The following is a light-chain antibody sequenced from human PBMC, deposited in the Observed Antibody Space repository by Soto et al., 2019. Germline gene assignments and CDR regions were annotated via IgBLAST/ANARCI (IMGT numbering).Light chain of an antibody. CDR1: QDIGNS. V-gene: IGKV1-6*01. CDR3: LQDSNYPWT. J-gene: IGKJ1*01. CDR2: GVS. Sequence: ASQMSQSPSSLSASVRNRVTITCRASQDIGNSLGWYQQKPGKAPKLLIFGVSSLQSGVPSRFSGSGSGTEFTLTISSLPPEDFATYYCLQDSNYPWTFGPGTKVEIK.